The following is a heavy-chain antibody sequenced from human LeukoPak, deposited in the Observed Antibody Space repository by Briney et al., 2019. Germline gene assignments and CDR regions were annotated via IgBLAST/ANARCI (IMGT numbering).Heavy chain of an antibody. V-gene: IGHV3-23*01. CDR3: AKDGVHDY. CDR1: GFTFSRYD. CDR2: IRGRENST. J-gene: IGHJ4*02. Sequence: GGSLRLSCVASGFTFSRYDMTWVRQAPGKGLEWVSEIRGRENSTYNADSVKGRFTISRDNSKNTLYLQMNSLRAEDTAVYYCAKDGVHDYWGQGTLVTVSS. D-gene: IGHD3-16*01.